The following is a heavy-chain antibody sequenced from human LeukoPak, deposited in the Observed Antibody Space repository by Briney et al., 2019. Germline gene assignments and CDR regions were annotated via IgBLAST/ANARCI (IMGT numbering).Heavy chain of an antibody. Sequence: SETLSLTCTVSGGSISSGSYYWSWIRQPAGKGLEWIGRIYTSGSTNYNPSLKSRVTISVDTSKHQFSLKLSSVTAADTAVYYCARGRRAVTFDYWGQGTLVTVSS. V-gene: IGHV4-61*02. CDR2: IYTSGST. D-gene: IGHD4-17*01. J-gene: IGHJ4*02. CDR3: ARGRRAVTFDY. CDR1: GGSISSGSYY.